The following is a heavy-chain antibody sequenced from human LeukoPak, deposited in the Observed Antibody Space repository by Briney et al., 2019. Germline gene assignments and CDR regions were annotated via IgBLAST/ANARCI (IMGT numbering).Heavy chain of an antibody. V-gene: IGHV3-48*01. CDR1: GFLFIEYS. CDR3: ARDHNYAFDN. CDR2: IGIDSGNT. Sequence: GGPLRLSCTASGFLFIEYSMNWVRQAPGKGLEGISYIGIDSGNTKYADSVRGRFTISADKAKNSLYLQMNSLRVEDTAVYYCARDHNYAFDNWGQGTLVSVAS. J-gene: IGHJ4*02. D-gene: IGHD1-1*01.